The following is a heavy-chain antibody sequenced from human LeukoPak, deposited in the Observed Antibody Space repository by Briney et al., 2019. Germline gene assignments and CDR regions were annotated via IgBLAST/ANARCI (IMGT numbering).Heavy chain of an antibody. V-gene: IGHV4-34*01. J-gene: IGHJ5*02. CDR3: ARTYDFWSGYGVNKNWFDP. Sequence: SETLSLTCTVSGGSISSYYWSWIRQPPGKGLEWIGEINHSGSTNYNPSLKSRVTISVDTSKNQFSLKLSSVTAADTAVYYCARTYDFWSGYGVNKNWFDPWGQGTLVTVSS. CDR1: GGSISSYY. D-gene: IGHD3-3*01. CDR2: INHSGST.